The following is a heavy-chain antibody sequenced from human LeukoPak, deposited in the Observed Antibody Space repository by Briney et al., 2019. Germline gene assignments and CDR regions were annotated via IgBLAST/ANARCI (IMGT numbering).Heavy chain of an antibody. V-gene: IGHV1-24*01. J-gene: IGHJ4*02. D-gene: IGHD2-21*02. Sequence: GASVKVSCKVSGYTLTELSMHWVRQAPGKGLEWMGGFDPEDGETIYAQKFQGRVTMTEDTSTDTAYMELSSLRSEDTAVYYCARLNPRCGGDCYSLDYWGQGTLVTVSS. CDR2: FDPEDGET. CDR3: ARLNPRCGGDCYSLDY. CDR1: GYTLTELS.